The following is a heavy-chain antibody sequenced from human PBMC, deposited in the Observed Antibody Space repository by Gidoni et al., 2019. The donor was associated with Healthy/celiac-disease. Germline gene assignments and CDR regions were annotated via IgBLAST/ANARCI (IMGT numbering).Heavy chain of an antibody. CDR2: IYYSGST. V-gene: IGHV4-39*07. D-gene: IGHD3-22*01. J-gene: IGHJ4*02. Sequence: QLQLQESGPGLVKPSETLSLTCTVSGGSISSSSYYWGWIRQPPGKGLEWIGSIYYSGSTYYNPSLKSRVTISVDTSKNQFSLKLSSVTAADTAVYYCARGTYYYDSSGYYYWVSAAREKYYFDYWGQGTLVTVSS. CDR1: GGSISSSSYY. CDR3: ARGTYYYDSSGYYYWVSAAREKYYFDY.